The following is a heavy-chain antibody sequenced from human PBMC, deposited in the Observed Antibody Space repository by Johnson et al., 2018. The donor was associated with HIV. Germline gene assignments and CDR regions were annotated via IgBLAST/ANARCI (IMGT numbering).Heavy chain of an antibody. J-gene: IGHJ3*02. CDR1: GFTFSSYG. V-gene: IGHV3-30*19. D-gene: IGHD3-10*01. CDR3: AKDAGSGSSWEFAFDI. Sequence: QEQLVESVGGVVQPGGSLRLSCAVSGFTFSSYGMHWVRQAPGKGLEWVAVLSYDGSNTYYADSVKGRFTISRDNSKNTLYLQMNSLRTEDTAVYFCAKDAGSGSSWEFAFDIWGQGTKVTVSS. CDR2: LSYDGSNT.